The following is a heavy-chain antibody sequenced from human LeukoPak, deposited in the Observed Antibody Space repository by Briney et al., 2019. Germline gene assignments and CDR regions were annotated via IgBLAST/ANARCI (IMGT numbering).Heavy chain of an antibody. D-gene: IGHD6-13*01. CDR2: IYYSGST. Sequence: SETLSLTCTVSGGSISSYYWSWIRQPPGKGLEWIGYIYYSGSTNYNPSLKSRVTISVDTSKNQFSLKLSSVTAADTAVYYCAREGAGYSCSWYNYFDYWGQGTLVTVSS. V-gene: IGHV4-59*01. CDR1: GGSISSYY. J-gene: IGHJ4*02. CDR3: AREGAGYSCSWYNYFDY.